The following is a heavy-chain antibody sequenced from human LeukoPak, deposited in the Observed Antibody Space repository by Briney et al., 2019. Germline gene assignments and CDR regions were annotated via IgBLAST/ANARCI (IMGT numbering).Heavy chain of an antibody. V-gene: IGHV4-34*01. D-gene: IGHD6-6*01. J-gene: IGHJ4*03. CDR1: GESFSAYF. CDR2: IDHRGSS. CDR3: ATRSSTLAAARCFDD. Sequence: SETLSLTCAVHGESFSAYFWSWIRQVPGKGLEWIGEIDHRGSSNYNPPLKSRATISVDTSRNHFSLSLTSVTAADTAVYYCATRSSTLAAARCFDDWGQGTVVTVST.